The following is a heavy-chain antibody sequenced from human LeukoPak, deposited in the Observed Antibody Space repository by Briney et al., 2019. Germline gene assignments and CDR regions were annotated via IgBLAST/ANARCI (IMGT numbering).Heavy chain of an antibody. CDR2: IIPIFGTA. J-gene: IGHJ3*02. CDR3: ARAPRLRFLEWSNHDAFDI. CDR1: GGTFSSYA. D-gene: IGHD3-3*01. Sequence: SVKVSCKASGGTFSSYAISWVRQAPGQGLEWMGGIIPIFGTANYAQKFQGRVTITADESTSTAYMELSSLRSEDTAVYYCARAPRLRFLEWSNHDAFDIWGQGAMVTVSS. V-gene: IGHV1-69*13.